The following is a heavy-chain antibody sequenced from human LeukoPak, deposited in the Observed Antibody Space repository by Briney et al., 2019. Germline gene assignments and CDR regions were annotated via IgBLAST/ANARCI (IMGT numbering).Heavy chain of an antibody. D-gene: IGHD5-18*01. CDR3: ATELLDTAMVERACDI. Sequence: ASVKVSCKVSGYTLTELSMHWVRQAPGKGLEWMGGFDPEDGETIYAQKFQGRVTMTEDTSTDTAYMELSSLRSEDTAVYYCATELLDTAMVERACDIWGQGTMVTVSS. CDR1: GYTLTELS. CDR2: FDPEDGET. V-gene: IGHV1-24*01. J-gene: IGHJ3*02.